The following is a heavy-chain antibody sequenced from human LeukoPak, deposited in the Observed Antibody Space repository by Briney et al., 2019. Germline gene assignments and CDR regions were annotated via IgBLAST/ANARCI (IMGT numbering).Heavy chain of an antibody. Sequence: ASVKVSCKASGYTFTSYGINWVRQAPGQGLEWMGWINPNSGGTNYAQKFQGRVTMTRDTSISTAYMELSRLTSDDTAVYYCAGELYFGDMGAFDIWGQGTMVTVSS. V-gene: IGHV1-2*02. CDR1: GYTFTSYG. D-gene: IGHD4-17*01. J-gene: IGHJ3*02. CDR2: INPNSGGT. CDR3: AGELYFGDMGAFDI.